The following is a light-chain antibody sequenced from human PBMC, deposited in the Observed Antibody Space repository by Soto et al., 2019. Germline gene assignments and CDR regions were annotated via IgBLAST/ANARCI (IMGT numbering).Light chain of an antibody. CDR3: QHFGGTKFT. CDR2: GAS. Sequence: EIVLTQSPGTLSLSPGEGATLSCRASQSVSSSYIAWYQQRPGQTPSLLIYGASTRATGIPDRFSGSGSGTHSPPPTSRREPEVFAVYYCQHFGGTKFTFAKGTRRKIK. V-gene: IGKV3-20*01. CDR1: QSVSSSY. J-gene: IGKJ5*01.